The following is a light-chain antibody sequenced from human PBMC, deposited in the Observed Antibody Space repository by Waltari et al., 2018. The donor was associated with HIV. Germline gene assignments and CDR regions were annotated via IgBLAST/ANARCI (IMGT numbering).Light chain of an antibody. CDR1: QSVISN. Sequence: EIVMTQSPATLSVSPGARATLSCRARQSVISNLAWYQQKPGQAPRPLIYGASTRATGIPARISGSGSGKEFNHTISSLQSEDVAVYDGQQYKNWPRTFGQGPKVEIK. CDR2: GAS. V-gene: IGKV3-15*01. CDR3: QQYKNWPRT. J-gene: IGKJ1*01.